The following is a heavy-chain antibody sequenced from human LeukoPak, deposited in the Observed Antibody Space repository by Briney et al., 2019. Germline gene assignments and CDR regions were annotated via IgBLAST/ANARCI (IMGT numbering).Heavy chain of an antibody. CDR3: ARDGWFGEFPRLLDY. V-gene: IGHV4-34*01. CDR2: INHSGST. D-gene: IGHD3-10*01. J-gene: IGHJ4*02. Sequence: PSETLSLTCAVYGGSFSGYYWSWIRQPPGKGLEWIGEINHSGSTNYNPSLKSRVTISVDTSKNQFSLKLSSVTAADTAVYYCARDGWFGEFPRLLDYWGQGTLVTVSS. CDR1: GGSFSGYY.